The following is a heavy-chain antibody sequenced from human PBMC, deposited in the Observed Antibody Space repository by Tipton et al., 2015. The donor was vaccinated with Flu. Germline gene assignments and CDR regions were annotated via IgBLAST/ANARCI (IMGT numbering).Heavy chain of an antibody. J-gene: IGHJ5*02. D-gene: IGHD3-9*01. CDR3: ARARTDILTGANWVDP. CDR1: GGSISSYY. CDR2: IYTSGNT. V-gene: IGHV4-4*07. Sequence: TLSLTCTVSGGSISSYYWSWIRQPAGKGLEWIGRIYTSGNTNYNPSLKSRVTISVDTSKSQFSLKLRSVTAADTAVYYCARARTDILTGANWVDPWGQGTMVTVSS.